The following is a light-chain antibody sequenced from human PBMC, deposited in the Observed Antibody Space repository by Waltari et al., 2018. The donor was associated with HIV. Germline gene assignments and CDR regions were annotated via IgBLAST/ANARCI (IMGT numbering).Light chain of an antibody. CDR2: AAS. V-gene: IGKV1-17*02. CDR3: LQHNDYPRT. CDR1: QDIRSD. Sequence: DIQMTQSPSSLSAFVGDRVTITCRASQDIRSDLGWYQQRSGEAPKRLIYAASSLQGGVPSRFSGSRSGTDFNLTISNLQPEDFATYYCLQHNDYPRTFGHGTKVELK. J-gene: IGKJ1*01.